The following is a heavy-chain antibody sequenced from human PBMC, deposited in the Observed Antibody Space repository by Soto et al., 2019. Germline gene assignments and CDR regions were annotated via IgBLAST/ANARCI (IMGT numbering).Heavy chain of an antibody. CDR2: MNPNSGNT. CDR1: GYTFTSYD. Sequence: ASVKVSCKASGYTFTSYDINWVRQATGQGLEWMGWMNPNSGNTGDAQKFQGRVTMTRYTSISTAYRELSSLRSEHTAVYYCPRFNVKDAVDIWGQGTMFTGSS. V-gene: IGHV1-8*01. J-gene: IGHJ3*02. CDR3: PRFNVKDAVDI.